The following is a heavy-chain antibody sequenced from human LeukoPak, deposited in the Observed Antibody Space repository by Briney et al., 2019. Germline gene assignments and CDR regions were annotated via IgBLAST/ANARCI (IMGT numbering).Heavy chain of an antibody. J-gene: IGHJ4*02. Sequence: GGSLRLSCAASGFTFSTYNMNWVRQAPGKGLEWVAVISYDGSIQYYADSVKGRFTISRDNSKNTLYLQMNSLRADDTAVYYCARGSGSYSPAGYWGQGTLVTVSS. CDR2: ISYDGSIQ. V-gene: IGHV3-30*03. D-gene: IGHD3-10*01. CDR1: GFTFSTYN. CDR3: ARGSGSYSPAGY.